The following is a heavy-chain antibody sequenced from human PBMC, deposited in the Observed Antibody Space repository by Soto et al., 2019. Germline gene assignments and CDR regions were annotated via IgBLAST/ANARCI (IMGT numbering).Heavy chain of an antibody. Sequence: LSLTCTVSGGSISSGDYYWSWIRQPPGKGLEWIGYIYYSGSTYYNPSLKSRVTISVDTSKNQFSLKLSSVTAADTAVYYCARFYGLDYYYYYGMDVWGQGTTVTVSS. CDR3: ARFYGLDYYYYYGMDV. CDR1: GGSISSGDYY. D-gene: IGHD3-10*01. J-gene: IGHJ6*02. V-gene: IGHV4-30-4*01. CDR2: IYYSGST.